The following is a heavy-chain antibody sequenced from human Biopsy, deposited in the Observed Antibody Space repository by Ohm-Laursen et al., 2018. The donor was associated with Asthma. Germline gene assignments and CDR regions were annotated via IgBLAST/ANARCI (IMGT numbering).Heavy chain of an antibody. J-gene: IGHJ6*02. CDR2: ISSSGSTT. D-gene: IGHD3-3*01. Sequence: SLRLSCAASGFSFSDYYMTWMRQAPGKGLEWVSSISSSGSTTYPAESVKGRFTISRDNAQKSLFLQMGGLRAEDTAIYYCARVFESSEWFPFYHFGLDVWGQGTTVAVSS. V-gene: IGHV3-11*01. CDR3: ARVFESSEWFPFYHFGLDV. CDR1: GFSFSDYY.